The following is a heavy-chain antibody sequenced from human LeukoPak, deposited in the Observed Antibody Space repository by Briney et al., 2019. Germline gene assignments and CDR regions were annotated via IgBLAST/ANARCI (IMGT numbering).Heavy chain of an antibody. D-gene: IGHD1-26*01. Sequence: TGESLKISCKGSGYSFSNYWIGWVRQMAGKGLEWMGTIYPGDSDTRYSPSFQGQVTISADKSISTAYLQWSSLKASDTAMYYCARHPRWELRSAEFDPWGQGTLVTVSS. CDR2: IYPGDSDT. V-gene: IGHV5-51*01. J-gene: IGHJ5*02. CDR1: GYSFSNYW. CDR3: ARHPRWELRSAEFDP.